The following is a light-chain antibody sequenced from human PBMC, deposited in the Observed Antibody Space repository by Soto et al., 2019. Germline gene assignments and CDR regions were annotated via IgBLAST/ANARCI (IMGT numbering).Light chain of an antibody. Sequence: IVMTQPPATLSVSPGERATLSCRASQRVSSNVAWYQQKPGQAPRLLLYGASARATGVPARFSGSGSGTQFTLTISSLQSEDFAVYYCQQYNNWRQTFGQGTKVDI. CDR1: QRVSSN. V-gene: IGKV3-15*01. CDR3: QQYNNWRQT. CDR2: GAS. J-gene: IGKJ1*01.